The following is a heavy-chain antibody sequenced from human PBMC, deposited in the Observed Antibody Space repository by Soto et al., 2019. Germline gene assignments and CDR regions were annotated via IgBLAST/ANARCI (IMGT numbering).Heavy chain of an antibody. CDR3: ARLWFGEFVYYGMDV. Sequence: PSETLSLTCTVSGGSISSSSYYWGWIRQPPGKGLEWIGSIYYSGSTYYNPSLKSRVTISVDTSKNQFSLKLSSVTAADTAVYYCARLWFGEFVYYGMDVWGQGTTVTVSS. V-gene: IGHV4-39*01. J-gene: IGHJ6*02. CDR2: IYYSGST. CDR1: GGSISSSSYY. D-gene: IGHD3-10*01.